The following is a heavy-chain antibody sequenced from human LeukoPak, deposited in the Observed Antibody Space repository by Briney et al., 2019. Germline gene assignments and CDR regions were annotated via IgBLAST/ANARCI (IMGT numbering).Heavy chain of an antibody. D-gene: IGHD3-22*01. Sequence: GGSLRLSCAAPGFTFNNYAMSWVRQPPGKGLEWVSAISGSAGSTYNADSVKGRFTISRDNSENTLYLQMNSLRAEDTAVYYCAKMGLSSYYYDSSGYYAEFDFWGQGTLVTVSS. V-gene: IGHV3-23*01. J-gene: IGHJ4*02. CDR1: GFTFNNYA. CDR3: AKMGLSSYYYDSSGYYAEFDF. CDR2: ISGSAGST.